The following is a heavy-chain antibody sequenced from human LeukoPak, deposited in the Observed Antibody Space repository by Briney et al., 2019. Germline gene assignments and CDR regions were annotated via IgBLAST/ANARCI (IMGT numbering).Heavy chain of an antibody. CDR2: INPSGGST. V-gene: IGHV1-46*03. CDR1: GYTFTNYY. Sequence: ASVKVSCKASGYTFTNYYMHWVRQAPGQGLEWMGIINPSGGSTNYAQKFQGRVTMTSDTPTSTVYMELTSLRSEDTAAYYCARAGTRERFDYWGQGALVTVSS. J-gene: IGHJ4*02. CDR3: ARAGTRERFDY. D-gene: IGHD6-19*01.